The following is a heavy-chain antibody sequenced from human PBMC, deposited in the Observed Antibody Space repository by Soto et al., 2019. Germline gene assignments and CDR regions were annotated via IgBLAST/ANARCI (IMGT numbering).Heavy chain of an antibody. CDR1: GGSFSGYY. V-gene: IGHV4-34*01. CDR2: INHSGST. CDR3: ARIGYSYGFDY. J-gene: IGHJ4*02. Sequence: QVQLQQWGAGLLKPSETLSLTCAVYGGSFSGYYWSWIRQPPGKGLEWIGEINHSGSTNYNPSLKGRVTLSVDTSKNQCSLKLSSVTAADPAVYYCARIGYSYGFDYWGQGTLVTVSS. D-gene: IGHD5-18*01.